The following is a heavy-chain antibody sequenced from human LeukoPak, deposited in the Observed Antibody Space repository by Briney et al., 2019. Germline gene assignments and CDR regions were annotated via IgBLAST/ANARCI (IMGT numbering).Heavy chain of an antibody. D-gene: IGHD3-10*01. Sequence: ASVKVSCKASGYTLTGYYMHWVRQAPGQGLEWMGWINPYSGGTNYAQKFQGRVTMTRDTSISTGYMELSRMGSDDTAVYYCARALLWFGEPSHIDYWGQGTLVTASS. CDR2: INPYSGGT. CDR3: ARALLWFGEPSHIDY. V-gene: IGHV1-2*02. J-gene: IGHJ4*02. CDR1: GYTLTGYY.